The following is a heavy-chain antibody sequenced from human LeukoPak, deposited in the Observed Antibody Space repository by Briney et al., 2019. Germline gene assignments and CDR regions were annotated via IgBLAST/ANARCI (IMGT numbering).Heavy chain of an antibody. D-gene: IGHD3-3*01. J-gene: IGHJ4*02. Sequence: GGSLRLSCAASGFTFYTYSMTWVRQAPGKGLEWVSYISGSSGTKYYADSVKGRFTISRDNDKNSLYLQMNNLRAEDTAVYYCARDVTTLDYWGQGTLVTVSS. CDR1: GFTFYTYS. CDR2: ISGSSGTK. V-gene: IGHV3-48*04. CDR3: ARDVTTLDY.